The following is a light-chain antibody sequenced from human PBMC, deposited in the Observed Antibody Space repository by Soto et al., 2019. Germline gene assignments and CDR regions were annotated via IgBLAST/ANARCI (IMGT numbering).Light chain of an antibody. CDR2: EVS. CDR1: SSDVGSYNL. J-gene: IGLJ3*02. Sequence: SVLTQPASVSGSPGQSITISCTGTSSDVGSYNLVSWYQQHPGKAPKLMIYEVSKRPSGVSNRFSGSKSGNTASLTISGLLAEDEADYYCCSYAGSSSWVFGGGTKLTVL. CDR3: CSYAGSSSWV. V-gene: IGLV2-23*02.